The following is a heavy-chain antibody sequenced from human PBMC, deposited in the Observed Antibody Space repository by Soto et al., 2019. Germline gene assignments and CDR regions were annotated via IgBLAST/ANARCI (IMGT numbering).Heavy chain of an antibody. CDR1: GCSISSYY. J-gene: IGHJ5*02. D-gene: IGHD1-20*01. V-gene: IGHV4-59*08. Sequence: PSETLSLTCTVSGCSISSYYWSWLRQSPGKGLEWIGYIYYSGRLNYNPSLESRATISADTFKNQFSLKLSSVTAADSAVYYCARHNWNDVGWLGPWGQGTLVTVSS. CDR2: IYYSGRL. CDR3: ARHNWNDVGWLGP.